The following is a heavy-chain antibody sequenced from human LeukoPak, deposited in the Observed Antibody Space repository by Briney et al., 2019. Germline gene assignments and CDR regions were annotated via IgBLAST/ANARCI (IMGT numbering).Heavy chain of an antibody. Sequence: PSETLSLTCAVSGDSISSSNWWTWVRQPPGRGLEWIGEIHHGGSTHYDPSLKSRVTILVDKSNNQLSLMLSSVTAADTAVYYCATVENGYAGYYWGQGTLVAVSS. J-gene: IGHJ4*02. D-gene: IGHD5-12*01. CDR1: GDSISSSNW. V-gene: IGHV4-4*02. CDR3: ATVENGYAGYY. CDR2: IHHGGST.